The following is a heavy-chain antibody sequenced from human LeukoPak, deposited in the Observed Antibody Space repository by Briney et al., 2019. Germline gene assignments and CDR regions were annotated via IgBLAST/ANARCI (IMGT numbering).Heavy chain of an antibody. J-gene: IGHJ4*02. V-gene: IGHV1-58*01. D-gene: IGHD2-15*01. Sequence: EASVKVSCKASGFTFTSSAVQWVRQARGQRLEWIGWIVVGSGNTNYAQKFQERVTITRDMSTSTAYMELSSLRSEDTAVYYCARAYCSGGSCPGVFDYWGQGTLVTVSS. CDR3: ARAYCSGGSCPGVFDY. CDR1: GFTFTSSA. CDR2: IVVGSGNT.